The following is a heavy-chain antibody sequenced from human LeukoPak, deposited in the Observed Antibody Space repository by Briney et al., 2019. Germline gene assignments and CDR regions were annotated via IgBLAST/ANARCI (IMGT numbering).Heavy chain of an antibody. CDR2: ISSNGGST. J-gene: IGHJ3*02. CDR1: GFTFSSYA. D-gene: IGHD3-22*01. Sequence: GGSLRLSCSASGFTFSSYAMHWVRQAPGKGPEYVSAISSNGGSTYYADSVKGRFTISRDNSKNTLYLQMSSLRAEDTAVYYCVKDHYYDSSGYYYVGAFDIWGQGTMVTVSS. V-gene: IGHV3-64D*09. CDR3: VKDHYYDSSGYYYVGAFDI.